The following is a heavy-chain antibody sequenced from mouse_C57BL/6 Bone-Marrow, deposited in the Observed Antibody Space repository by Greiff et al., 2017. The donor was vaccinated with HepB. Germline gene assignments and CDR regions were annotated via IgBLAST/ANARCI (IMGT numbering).Heavy chain of an antibody. CDR1: GYTFTDYN. CDR2: INPNNGGT. V-gene: IGHV1-18*01. CDR3: ARAGVYGNYVAWFAY. J-gene: IGHJ3*01. Sequence: VQLQQSGPELVKPGASVKIPCKASGYTFTDYNMDWVKQSHGKSLEWIGDINPNNGGTIYNQKFKGKATLIVDKSSSTAYMELRSLTSEDTAVYYCARAGVYGNYVAWFAYWGQGTLVTVSA. D-gene: IGHD2-1*01.